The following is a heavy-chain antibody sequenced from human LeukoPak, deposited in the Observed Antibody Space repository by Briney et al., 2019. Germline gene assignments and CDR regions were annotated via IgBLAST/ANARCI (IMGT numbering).Heavy chain of an antibody. D-gene: IGHD3-10*01. CDR3: ARGVRYYGSGSYYFDY. CDR1: GGSISSGDYN. CDR2: IYYSGST. J-gene: IGHJ4*02. V-gene: IGHV4-30-4*01. Sequence: SQTLSLTCTVSGGSISSGDYNWSWIRQPPGKGLEWIGYIYYSGSTYYNPSLKSRVTISVDTSKNQFSLKLSSVTAADTAVYYCARGVRYYGSGSYYFDYWGQGTLVTVSS.